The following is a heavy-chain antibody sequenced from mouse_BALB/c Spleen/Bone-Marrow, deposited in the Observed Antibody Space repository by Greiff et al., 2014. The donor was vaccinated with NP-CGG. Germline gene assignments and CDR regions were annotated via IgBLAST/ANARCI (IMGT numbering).Heavy chain of an antibody. V-gene: IGHV1-82*01. Sequence: VNLVESGPELVKPGASVKISCKASGYAFSSSWMNWVKQRPGQGLEWIGRIYPGDGDTNYNGKFKGKATLTADKSSSTAYMQLSSLTSVDSAVYFCARFRWGNYREGAMDYWGQGTSVTVSS. CDR1: GYAFSSSW. D-gene: IGHD2-1*01. CDR2: IYPGDGDT. CDR3: ARFRWGNYREGAMDY. J-gene: IGHJ4*01.